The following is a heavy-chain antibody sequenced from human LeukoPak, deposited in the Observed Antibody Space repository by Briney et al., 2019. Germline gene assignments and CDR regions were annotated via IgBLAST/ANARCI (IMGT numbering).Heavy chain of an antibody. CDR3: ARDTKPYSSSGYYYYYMDV. V-gene: IGHV3-11*01. CDR2: ISIRVSTI. CDR1: GFTFSDYY. J-gene: IGHJ6*03. D-gene: IGHD6-6*01. Sequence: GGTLRLSCAPSGFTFSDYYTGWVPRAPGKGRWCGSYISIRVSTIYYADSVKGRFTNCRDNAKNSLYLQMNSLRAEDTAVYYCARDTKPYSSSGYYYYYMDVWGKGTTVTVSS.